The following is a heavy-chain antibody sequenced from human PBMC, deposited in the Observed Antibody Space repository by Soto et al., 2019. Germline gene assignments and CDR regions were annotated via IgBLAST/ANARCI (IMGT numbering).Heavy chain of an antibody. Sequence: QLQLQESGSGLVKPSQTLSLTCAVSGGSISSGGYSWSWIRQPPGKGPKWIGYIYHSGSTYYNPSPKSRATISVDRSKNQFSLKLSSVTAADTAVYYCARSYSSGWYFDYWGQGTLVTVSS. D-gene: IGHD6-19*01. J-gene: IGHJ4*02. V-gene: IGHV4-30-2*01. CDR3: ARSYSSGWYFDY. CDR1: GGSISSGGYS. CDR2: IYHSGST.